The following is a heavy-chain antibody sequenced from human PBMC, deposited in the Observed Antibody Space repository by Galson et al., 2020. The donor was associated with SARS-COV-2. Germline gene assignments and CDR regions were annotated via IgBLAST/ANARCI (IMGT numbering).Heavy chain of an antibody. Sequence: GESLKISCAASGFTFSSYAMSWVRQAPGKGLEWVSAISGSGGSTYYADSVKGRFTISRDNSKNTLYLQMNSLRAEDTAVYYCAKDCSSTSCYKRLDIWGQGTMVTVSS. D-gene: IGHD2-2*02. V-gene: IGHV3-23*01. J-gene: IGHJ3*02. CDR3: AKDCSSTSCYKRLDI. CDR1: GFTFSSYA. CDR2: ISGSGGST.